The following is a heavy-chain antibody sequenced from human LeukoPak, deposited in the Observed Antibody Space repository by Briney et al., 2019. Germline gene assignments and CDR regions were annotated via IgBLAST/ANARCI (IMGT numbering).Heavy chain of an antibody. V-gene: IGHV3-21*01. Sequence: GGSLRLSCAASGFTFSSYSMNWVRQAPGKGLEWVSSISSSSYIYYADSVKGRFTISRDNAKNSLYLQMNSLRAEDTAVYYCARQQWLVEGSDAFDIWGQGTMVTVS. D-gene: IGHD6-19*01. CDR3: ARQQWLVEGSDAFDI. CDR2: ISSSSYI. CDR1: GFTFSSYS. J-gene: IGHJ3*02.